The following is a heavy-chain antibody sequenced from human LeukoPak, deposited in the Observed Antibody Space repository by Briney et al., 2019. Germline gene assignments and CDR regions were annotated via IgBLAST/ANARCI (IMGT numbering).Heavy chain of an antibody. CDR1: GGSISSYY. J-gene: IGHJ6*03. CDR2: MYYSGST. Sequence: PSETLSLTCTVSGGSISSYYWSWIRQPPGKGLEWIGYMYYSGSTNYNPSLKSRVTISVDTSKNQFSLKLSSVTAADTAVYYCVRDGWRQLGHMDVWGKGTTVTVSS. CDR3: VRDGWRQLGHMDV. D-gene: IGHD6-6*01. V-gene: IGHV4-59*01.